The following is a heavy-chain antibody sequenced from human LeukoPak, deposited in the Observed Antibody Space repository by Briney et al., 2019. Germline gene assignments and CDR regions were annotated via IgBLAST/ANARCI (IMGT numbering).Heavy chain of an antibody. D-gene: IGHD2/OR15-2a*01. CDR3: AKDSTTALDY. J-gene: IGHJ4*02. V-gene: IGHV3-30*18. CDR2: ISYDGSKK. CDR1: GFTFSSYG. Sequence: GGSLRLSCAASGFTFSSYGMHWVRQAPGKGLEGGAVISYDGSKKYCADSVKGRFTISRDNSKNTLYLQMNSLRAEDTAVYYCAKDSTTALDYWGQGTLVTVSS.